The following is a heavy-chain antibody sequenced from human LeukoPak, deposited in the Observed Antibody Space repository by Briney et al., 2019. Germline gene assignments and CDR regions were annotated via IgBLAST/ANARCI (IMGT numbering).Heavy chain of an antibody. CDR3: ASHSRELVSGFDY. CDR2: INPNSGGT. Sequence: ASVKVSCKASGYTFTGYYMHWVRQAPGQGLEWMGWINPNSGGTNYARKFQGRVTMTRDTSISTAYMELSRLRSDDTAVYYCASHSRELVSGFDYWGQGTLVTVSS. CDR1: GYTFTGYY. V-gene: IGHV1-2*02. J-gene: IGHJ4*02. D-gene: IGHD6-13*01.